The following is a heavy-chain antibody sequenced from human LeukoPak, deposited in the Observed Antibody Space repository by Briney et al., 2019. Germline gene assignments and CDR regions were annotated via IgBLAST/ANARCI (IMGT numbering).Heavy chain of an antibody. CDR3: VRDFDY. V-gene: IGHV3-7*01. Sequence: PGGFLRLTCAAPGLTITTDWMTWVRQAPEKGLEWVATIEQDGTKEYYVDSVKGRFTISRDNAKNSLYLQMNSLRADDTAVYYCVRDFDYWGQGTLVTVSS. CDR2: IEQDGTKE. J-gene: IGHJ4*02. CDR1: GLTITTDW.